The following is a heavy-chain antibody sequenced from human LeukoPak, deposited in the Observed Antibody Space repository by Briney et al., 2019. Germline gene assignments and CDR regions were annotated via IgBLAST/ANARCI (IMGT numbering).Heavy chain of an antibody. D-gene: IGHD4-17*01. CDR3: TTYAPHAFDI. Sequence: ASVKVSCKVSGYTLTELSMHWVRQAPGKGLEWMGGFDPEDGETIYAQKFQDRVTMTEDTSTDTAYMELSSLRSEDTAVYYCTTYAPHAFDIWGQGTMVTVSS. V-gene: IGHV1-24*01. J-gene: IGHJ3*02. CDR2: FDPEDGET. CDR1: GYTLTELS.